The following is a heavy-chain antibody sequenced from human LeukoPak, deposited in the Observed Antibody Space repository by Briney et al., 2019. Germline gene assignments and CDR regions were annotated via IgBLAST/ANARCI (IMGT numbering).Heavy chain of an antibody. CDR3: AILGRSIAVAGTCFDY. J-gene: IGHJ4*02. V-gene: IGHV1-18*01. CDR2: ISAYNGNT. Sequence: GASVKVSCKASGYTFTSYGISWVRQAPGQGLEWMGWISAYNGNTNYAQKLQGRVTMTRDTSTSTVYMELSSLRSEDTAVYYCAILGRSIAVAGTCFDYWGQGTLVTVSS. CDR1: GYTFTSYG. D-gene: IGHD6-19*01.